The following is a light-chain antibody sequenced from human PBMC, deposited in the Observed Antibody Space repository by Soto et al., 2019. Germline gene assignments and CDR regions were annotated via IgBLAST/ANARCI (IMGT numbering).Light chain of an antibody. CDR2: GAS. V-gene: IGKV3-20*01. J-gene: IGKJ4*01. CDR1: QSVSSSY. Sequence: EIALTQSPGTLSLSPGERATLSCRASQSVSSSYLAWYQQKPGQAPRLRIYGASSRATGIPDRFSGSGSGTDFTLTISRLEPEDCAVYYCLQYGSSPLTFGGGTKVEIK. CDR3: LQYGSSPLT.